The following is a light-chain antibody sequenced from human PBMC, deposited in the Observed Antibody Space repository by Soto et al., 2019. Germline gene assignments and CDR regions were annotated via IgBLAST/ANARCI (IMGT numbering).Light chain of an antibody. V-gene: IGLV2-8*01. CDR3: SSYAGTNNLLYV. CDR2: EVS. CDR1: SSDVGAYNY. J-gene: IGLJ1*01. Sequence: QSVLTQPPSASGSPGQSVTISCSGTSSDVGAYNYVSWYQQHPGKAPRLLIYEVSQRPSGVPDRFSGSKSANTASLTVSGLQPEDEADYYCSSYAGTNNLLYVSGTGTQLTVL.